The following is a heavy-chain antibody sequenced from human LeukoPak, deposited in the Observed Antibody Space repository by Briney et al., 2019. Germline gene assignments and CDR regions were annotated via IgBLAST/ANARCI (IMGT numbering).Heavy chain of an antibody. Sequence: SETLSLTSVVLCGSISGYYWRGIRQHPAMGGVRIGEINHSGSTNYNPSLKSRVTISVDRSKNQFSLKLSSVTAADTSVYYCARERAYSNYDYWGQGTLVTVTA. CDR1: CGSISGYY. CDR2: INHSGST. D-gene: IGHD4-11*01. CDR3: ARERAYSNYDY. V-gene: IGHV4-34*09. J-gene: IGHJ4*02.